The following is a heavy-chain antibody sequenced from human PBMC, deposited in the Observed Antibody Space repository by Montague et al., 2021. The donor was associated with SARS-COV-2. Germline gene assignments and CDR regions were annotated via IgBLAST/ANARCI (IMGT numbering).Heavy chain of an antibody. CDR2: IYDSGGA. Sequence: SETLSLTCIISGGSMRRYYWTWIRQLPGKELEWIGSIYDSGGARYNPSLKSRVSISVDASKNQFSLGVTSVTAADTAVYFCARRGTGNYEILDYWGQGILVTVSS. D-gene: IGHD3-3*01. J-gene: IGHJ4*02. CDR3: ARRGTGNYEILDY. V-gene: IGHV4-59*01. CDR1: GGSMRRYY.